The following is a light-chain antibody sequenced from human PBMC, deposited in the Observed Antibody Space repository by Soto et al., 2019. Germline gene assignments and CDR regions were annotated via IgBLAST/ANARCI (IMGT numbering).Light chain of an antibody. Sequence: DIQMTQSPSTLSASVGDRVTITCRASQSISSWLAWYQQKPGKAPKLLIYKASMLQSGVPSRFSGSGSGTDFTLTISSLQPDDFGLYYCQEYNNCQRYTFGQGTKVEIK. CDR3: QEYNNCQRYT. CDR2: KAS. V-gene: IGKV1-5*03. J-gene: IGKJ2*01. CDR1: QSISSW.